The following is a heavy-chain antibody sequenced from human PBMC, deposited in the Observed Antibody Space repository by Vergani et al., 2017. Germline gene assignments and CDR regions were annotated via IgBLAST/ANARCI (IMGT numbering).Heavy chain of an antibody. Sequence: QVQLQQWGAGLLKPSETLSLTCAVYGGSFSGYYWSWIRQPPGKGLEWIGEINHSGSTNYNPSLKSRVTISVDTSKNQFSLKLSSVTAADTAVYYCARGRVVTAIRYYYYGMDVGGQGTTVTVSS. CDR1: GGSFSGYY. V-gene: IGHV4-34*01. D-gene: IGHD2-21*02. CDR2: INHSGST. CDR3: ARGRVVTAIRYYYYGMDV. J-gene: IGHJ6*02.